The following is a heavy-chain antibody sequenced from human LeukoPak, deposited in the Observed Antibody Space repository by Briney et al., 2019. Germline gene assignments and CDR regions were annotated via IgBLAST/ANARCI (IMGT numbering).Heavy chain of an antibody. Sequence: PGGSLRLSCAASGFTFSSYWMSWVRQAPGRGLEWVANIKQDGSEKYYVDSVKGRVTISRDNAKNSRYLQMNSLRAEDTAGYYCXXXXXXXXXKPSFYYYYMDVWGKGTTVTISS. J-gene: IGHJ6*03. CDR2: IKQDGSEK. CDR1: GFTFSSYW. V-gene: IGHV3-7*01. CDR3: XXXXXXXXXKPSFYYYYMDV.